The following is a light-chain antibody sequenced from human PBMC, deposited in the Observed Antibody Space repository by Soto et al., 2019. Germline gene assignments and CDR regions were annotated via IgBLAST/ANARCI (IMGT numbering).Light chain of an antibody. J-gene: IGKJ2*03. CDR3: QQSYTTPYS. V-gene: IGKV1-39*01. Sequence: DIQMTQSPSSLSASVGDRVTITCRASQSIRSYLNWYQQKPGKAPNRLIYVASSLQTGVPSRFSGSGSGTEFTLTISSVQPEDFATYYCQQSYTTPYSFGRGTKLEI. CDR2: VAS. CDR1: QSIRSY.